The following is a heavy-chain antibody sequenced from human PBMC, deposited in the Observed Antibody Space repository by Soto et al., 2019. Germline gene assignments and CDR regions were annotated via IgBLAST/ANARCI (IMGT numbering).Heavy chain of an antibody. CDR1: GFTLSSHW. CDR3: VREVVSPIAIECSLLDT. CDR2: INRDGSTT. V-gene: IGHV3-74*01. J-gene: IGHJ3*02. D-gene: IGHD2-21*01. Sequence: EAQLVESGGDLVQPGGSLRLSCEASGFTLSSHWMHWVRRAPGKGLMWVSRINRDGSTTDYADSVKGRFTISRDNVRNSLYLQMNSLRAEDTAVYYCVREVVSPIAIECSLLDTWGQGTMVTVSS.